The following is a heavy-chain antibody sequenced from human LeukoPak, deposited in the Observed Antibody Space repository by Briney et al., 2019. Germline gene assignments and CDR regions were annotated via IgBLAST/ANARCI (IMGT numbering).Heavy chain of an antibody. D-gene: IGHD5-18*01. V-gene: IGHV5-51*01. CDR2: IYPGDSDT. CDR1: GYSFTSCW. CDR3: ARQRYSSNYYYYYMDV. J-gene: IGHJ6*03. Sequence: GESLKISCKGSGYSFTSCWIGWVRQMPGKGLEWMGIIYPGDSDTRYSPSFQGQVTISADKSISTAYLQWSSLKASDTAMYYCARQRYSSNYYYYYMDVWGKGTTVTVSS.